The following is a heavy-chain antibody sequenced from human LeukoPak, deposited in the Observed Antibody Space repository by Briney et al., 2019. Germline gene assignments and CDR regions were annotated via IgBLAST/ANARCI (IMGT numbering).Heavy chain of an antibody. D-gene: IGHD5-24*01. J-gene: IGHJ4*02. CDR2: IYYSGST. Sequence: PSETLSLTCTVSGGSISSSSYYWGWIRQPPGKGLEWIGSIYYSGSTYYNPSLKSRVTISVDTSKNQFSLKLSSVTAADTAVYYCARHAEMETMGKDYWGQGTLVTVSS. V-gene: IGHV4-39*01. CDR1: GGSISSSSYY. CDR3: ARHAEMETMGKDY.